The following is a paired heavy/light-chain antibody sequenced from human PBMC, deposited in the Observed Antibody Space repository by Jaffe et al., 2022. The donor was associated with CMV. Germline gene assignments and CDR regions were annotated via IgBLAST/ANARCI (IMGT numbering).Heavy chain of an antibody. V-gene: IGHV1-8*01. CDR2: MNPNSGNT. D-gene: IGHD5-18*01. Sequence: QVQLVQSGAEVKKPGASVKVSCKASGYTFTSYDINWVRQATGQGLEWMGWMNPNSGNTGYAQKFQGRVTMTRNTSISTAYMELSSLRSEDTAVYYCARPGYSYGYFGIKYYYGMDVWGQGTTVTVSS. CDR3: ARPGYSYGYFGIKYYYGMDV. J-gene: IGHJ6*02. CDR1: GYTFTSYD.
Light chain of an antibody. V-gene: IGLV2-14*03. CDR2: DVS. J-gene: IGLJ2*01. Sequence: QSALTQPASVSGSPGQSITISCTGTSSDVGGYNYVSWYQQHPGKAPKLMIYDVSNRPSGVSNRFSGSKSGNTASLTISGLQAEDEADYYCSSYTSSSTPYVVFGGGTKLTVL. CDR1: SSDVGGYNY. CDR3: SSYTSSSTPYVV.